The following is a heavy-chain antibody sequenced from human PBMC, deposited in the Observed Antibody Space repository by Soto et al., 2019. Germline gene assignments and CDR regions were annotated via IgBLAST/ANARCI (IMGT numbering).Heavy chain of an antibody. D-gene: IGHD2-15*01. V-gene: IGHV5-51*03. J-gene: IGHJ1*01. CDR2: IYVGDSDT. CDR3: VEGYCSGGTCWQYCQH. Sequence: EVQLVQSGAEVKKPGESLKISCKGSGYSFASYWIGWVRQMPGKGLEWMGIIYVGDSDTRYSPSFQGQVAISADKSISTAYLQWSSLKASDTAIYYCVEGYCSGGTCWQYCQHWGQGTLVSVSS. CDR1: GYSFASYW.